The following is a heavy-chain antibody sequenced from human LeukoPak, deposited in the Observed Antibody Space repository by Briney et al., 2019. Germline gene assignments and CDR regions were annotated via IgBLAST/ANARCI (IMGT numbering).Heavy chain of an antibody. J-gene: IGHJ3*02. CDR1: GGSISSYY. Sequence: SETLSLTCTVSGGSISSYYWSWIRQPPGKGLEWIGYIYYSGSTNYNPSLKSRVAISVDTSKNQFSLKLSSVTAADTAVYYCARGKDYDFWSGTPPGGAFDIWGQGTMVTVSS. CDR2: IYYSGST. D-gene: IGHD3-3*01. CDR3: ARGKDYDFWSGTPPGGAFDI. V-gene: IGHV4-59*01.